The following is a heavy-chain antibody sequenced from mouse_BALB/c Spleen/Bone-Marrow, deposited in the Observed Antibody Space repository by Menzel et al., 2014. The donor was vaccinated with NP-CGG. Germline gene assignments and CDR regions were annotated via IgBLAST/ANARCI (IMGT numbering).Heavy chain of an antibody. CDR3: ARRRTFITSVVDYFDV. CDR2: IYPGDGNT. J-gene: IGHJ1*01. Sequence: LVESGPELVKPGASVKISCRASGYVFSSSWMNWVKQRPGQGLEWIGRIYPGDGNTNYNGKFKGKATLTADTSSSTAYMQISSLTSVDSAVYFCARRRTFITSVVDYFDVWGAGTTVTVSS. CDR1: GYVFSSSW. D-gene: IGHD1-1*02. V-gene: IGHV1-82*01.